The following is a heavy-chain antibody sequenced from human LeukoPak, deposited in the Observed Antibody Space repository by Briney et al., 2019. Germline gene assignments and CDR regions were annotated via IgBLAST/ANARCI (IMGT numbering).Heavy chain of an antibody. J-gene: IGHJ4*02. Sequence: KPSETLSLTCTVSGGSISSSSYYWGWIRQPPGKGLEWIGSIYYSGSTYYNPSLKSRVTISVDTSKNQFSLKLSSVTAADTAVYYCASQRHSSGWDYDYWGQGTLVTVSS. CDR1: GGSISSSSYY. V-gene: IGHV4-39*01. CDR3: ASQRHSSGWDYDY. CDR2: IYYSGST. D-gene: IGHD6-19*01.